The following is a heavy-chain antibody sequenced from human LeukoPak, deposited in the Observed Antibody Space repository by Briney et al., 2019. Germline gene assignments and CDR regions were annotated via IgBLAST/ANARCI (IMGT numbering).Heavy chain of an antibody. Sequence: ASVKVSCKASGYSFTAFYIHWVRQAPGQGLAWMGWIHPRSGETNYAYKFRGRVTMTRDTSISTAYMDLGSLGSDDTAVYYCARDGEYGTGSYYRGCFDYWGQGTLVTVSS. CDR2: IHPRSGET. CDR3: ARDGEYGTGSYYRGCFDY. D-gene: IGHD3-10*01. V-gene: IGHV1-2*02. J-gene: IGHJ4*02. CDR1: GYSFTAFY.